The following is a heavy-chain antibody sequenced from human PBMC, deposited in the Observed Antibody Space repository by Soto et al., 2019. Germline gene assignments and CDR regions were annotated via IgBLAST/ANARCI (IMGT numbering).Heavy chain of an antibody. D-gene: IGHD6-25*01. CDR2: IYPDDSDT. V-gene: IGHV5-51*01. CDR1: GYIFTSYW. CDR3: ASTRGSGFFYGAFDI. J-gene: IGHJ3*02. Sequence: GESLKISCKGSGYIFTSYWIGWVRQMPGKGLEWMGIIYPDDSDTRYSPSFQGQVTISADKFATTVYLQWSSLKASDTATYYCASTRGSGFFYGAFDIWGQGTEVTVSS.